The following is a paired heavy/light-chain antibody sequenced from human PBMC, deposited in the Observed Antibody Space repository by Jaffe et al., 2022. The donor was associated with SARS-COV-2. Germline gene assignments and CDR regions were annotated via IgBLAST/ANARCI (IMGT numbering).Light chain of an antibody. CDR3: QQSYTTPWT. J-gene: IGKJ1*01. CDR1: QSISNY. CDR2: AAS. Sequence: DIQMTQSPSSLSASVGDRVTITCRASQSISNYLNWYQQKPGKAPKLLIYAASSLQSGVPSRFSGSGSGTDFTLTISSLQPEDFATYYCQQSYTTPWTFGQGTKVEIK. V-gene: IGKV1-39*01.
Heavy chain of an antibody. CDR2: ISYDGSNE. J-gene: IGHJ4*02. V-gene: IGHV3-30*18. D-gene: IGHD2-2*01. CDR3: AKVACTSSTSCYDPPYFDY. Sequence: QVQLVESGGGVVQPGRSLRLSCAASGFTFSGYGMHWVRQAPGKGLEWVAVISYDGSNEYYADSVKGRFTISRDNSKNTLYLQMNSLRADDTAVYYCAKVACTSSTSCYDPPYFDYWGQGTLVTVSS. CDR1: GFTFSGYG.